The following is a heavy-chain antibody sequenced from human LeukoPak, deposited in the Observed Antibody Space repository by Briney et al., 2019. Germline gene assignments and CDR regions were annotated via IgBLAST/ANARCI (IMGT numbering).Heavy chain of an antibody. D-gene: IGHD2-2*01. CDR1: GFTFSNYT. V-gene: IGHV3-48*01. Sequence: GSLRLSCAASGFTFSNYTMNWVRQAPGKGLEWVSYISSRSSTIYYTDSVKGRFTISRENAKNPLYLQMNSLRAEDTAVYYCAREGYCNITSCPRGAIDLWGQGTEVTVSS. J-gene: IGHJ3*01. CDR2: ISSRSSTI. CDR3: AREGYCNITSCPRGAIDL.